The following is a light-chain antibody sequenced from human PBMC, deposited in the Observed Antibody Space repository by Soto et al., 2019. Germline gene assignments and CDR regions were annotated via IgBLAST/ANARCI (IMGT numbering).Light chain of an antibody. J-gene: IGKJ5*01. CDR2: DAS. V-gene: IGKV1-39*01. CDR3: QHYHHGQPIA. CDR1: QSISSY. Sequence: DIQMTQSPSSLSASVGDRVTITCRASQSISSYLNWYQQKPGKAPKLLIYDASSLESGVPSRFSGSGSETDFTLTISRLEPEDFALYYCQHYHHGQPIAFGLGTRLEIK.